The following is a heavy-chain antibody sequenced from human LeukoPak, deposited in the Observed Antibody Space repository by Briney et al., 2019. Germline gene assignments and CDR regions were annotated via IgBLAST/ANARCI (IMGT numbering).Heavy chain of an antibody. CDR2: INWNGGNT. Sequence: PGGSLRLSCAASGFTFDDYGMSRVRQAPGKGLEWVAGINWNGGNTGYADSLKGRITISRDNAKNSLYLQVNSLRAEDTAFYYCARAGLVYYYDTSGYFSDAFDIWGQGTMVTVSS. CDR3: ARAGLVYYYDTSGYFSDAFDI. CDR1: GFTFDDYG. J-gene: IGHJ3*02. V-gene: IGHV3-20*04. D-gene: IGHD3-22*01.